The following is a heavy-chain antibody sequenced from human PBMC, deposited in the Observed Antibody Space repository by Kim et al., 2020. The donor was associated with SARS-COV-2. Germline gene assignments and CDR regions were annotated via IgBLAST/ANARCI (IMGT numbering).Heavy chain of an antibody. V-gene: IGHV4-39*01. CDR3: ARSQSVLLWFGESHAFDI. D-gene: IGHD3-10*01. J-gene: IGHJ3*02. Sequence: KSRVTISVDTSKNQFSLKLSSVTAADTAVYYCARSQSVLLWFGESHAFDIWGQGTMVTVSS.